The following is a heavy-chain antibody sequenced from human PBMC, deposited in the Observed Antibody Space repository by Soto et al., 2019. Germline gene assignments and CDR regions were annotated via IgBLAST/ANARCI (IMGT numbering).Heavy chain of an antibody. CDR1: GGSISSGGYS. V-gene: IGHV4-30-2*01. Sequence: ILSVTCVVSGGSISSGGYSCSWIRQPPGKGLEWIGYIYHSGSPYYNPSLKSRVTISVDRSKNQFSLKLSSVTAADRAVYYCARGPPFGYWGQGTLVTVSS. J-gene: IGHJ4*02. D-gene: IGHD3-10*01. CDR3: ARGPPFGY. CDR2: IYHSGSP.